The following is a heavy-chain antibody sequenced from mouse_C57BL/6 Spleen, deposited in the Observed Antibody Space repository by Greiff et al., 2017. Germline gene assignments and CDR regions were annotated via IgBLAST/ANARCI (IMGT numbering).Heavy chain of an antibody. Sequence: QVQLQQPGAELVRPGSSVKLSCKASGYTFTSYWLDWVKQRPGQGLEWIGNIYPSDSETHYNQKFKDKAKLTVDKSSSTAYMQLSSLTSADSAVYYCARSRYYGSSYGWYFDVWGTGTTVTVSS. CDR3: ARSRYYGSSYGWYFDV. D-gene: IGHD1-1*01. CDR1: GYTFTSYW. CDR2: IYPSDSET. J-gene: IGHJ1*03. V-gene: IGHV1-61*01.